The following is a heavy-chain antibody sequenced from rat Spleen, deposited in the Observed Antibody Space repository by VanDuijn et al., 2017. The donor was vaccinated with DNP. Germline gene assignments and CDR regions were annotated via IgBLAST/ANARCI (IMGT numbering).Heavy chain of an antibody. J-gene: IGHJ2*01. D-gene: IGHD4-3*01. Sequence: EVQLVESGGGLVQPGRSLKVSCAASGFTFIAYYMAWVRQAPAKGLEWVAYIGYPAYAPYYTDSVKGRFAISRDNAKSTLYLQMNSLRSEDMATYYCVRWNSGHFDYWGQGVMVTVSS. CDR3: VRWNSGHFDY. CDR2: IGYPAYAP. V-gene: IGHV5-22*01. CDR1: GFTFIAYY.